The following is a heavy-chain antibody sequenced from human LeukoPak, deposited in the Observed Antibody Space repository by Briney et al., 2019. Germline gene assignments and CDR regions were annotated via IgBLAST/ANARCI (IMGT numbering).Heavy chain of an antibody. D-gene: IGHD1-26*01. J-gene: IGHJ3*02. CDR3: ARYSGSYFDAFDI. Sequence: PSETLSLTCTVSGGSISSYYWSWIRQPPGKGLEWIGYIYYSGSTNYNPSLKSRVTISVDTSKNQLSLKLSSVTAADTAVYYCARYSGSYFDAFDIWGQGTKVTVSS. CDR1: GGSISSYY. V-gene: IGHV4-59*01. CDR2: IYYSGST.